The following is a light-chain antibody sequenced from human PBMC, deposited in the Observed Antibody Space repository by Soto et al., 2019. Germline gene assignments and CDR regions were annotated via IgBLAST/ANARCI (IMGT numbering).Light chain of an antibody. CDR3: SSYTSSSTYV. Sequence: QSALTQPPSVSGSPGQSVTISCTGASSDVGSYNCVSWYQQFPATAPKLLIYEVSNRPSGVPDRFSGSKSGNTASLTISGLQAEDEADYYCSSYTSSSTYVFGTGTKLTVL. CDR1: SSDVGSYNC. J-gene: IGLJ1*01. CDR2: EVS. V-gene: IGLV2-18*02.